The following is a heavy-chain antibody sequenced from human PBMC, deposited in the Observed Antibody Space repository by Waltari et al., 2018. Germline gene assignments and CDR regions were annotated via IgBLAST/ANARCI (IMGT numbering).Heavy chain of an antibody. CDR2: IYYSGST. V-gene: IGHV4-39*01. D-gene: IGHD3-10*01. CDR1: GGSISSSSHF. CDR3: ARIGSVNWFDP. Sequence: QLQLQESGPGLVEPSETLSPPCTASGGSISSSSHFWAWIRRPPGKGLEWIGSIYYSGSTFYNPSLKSRVTISVDTSKNQFSLKLTSVTAADTAEYYCARIGSVNWFDPWGQGILVTASS. J-gene: IGHJ5*02.